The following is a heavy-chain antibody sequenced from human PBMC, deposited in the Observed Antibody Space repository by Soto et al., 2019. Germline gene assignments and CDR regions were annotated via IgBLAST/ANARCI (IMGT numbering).Heavy chain of an antibody. CDR2: INHSGST. J-gene: IGHJ6*02. CDR3: ARGWRYDFWSGRSIYYYGMDV. CDR1: GGPFSGYY. D-gene: IGHD3-3*01. Sequence: SETLSLTCAVYGGPFSGYYWSCIRQPPGTGLEWIWEINHSGSTNYNPSLKSRVTISVDTSXXXXSLKLSSVTAADTAVYYCARGWRYDFWSGRSIYYYGMDVWGQGTTVT. V-gene: IGHV4-34*01.